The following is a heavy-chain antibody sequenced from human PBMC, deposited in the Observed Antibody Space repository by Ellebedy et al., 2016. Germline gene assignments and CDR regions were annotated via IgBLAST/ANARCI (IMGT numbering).Heavy chain of an antibody. CDR3: AKVRGRETGQAPDY. J-gene: IGHJ4*02. CDR1: GFTFSSYS. Sequence: GGSLRLXXAASGFTFSSYSMNWVRQAPGKGLEWVSSISSSSSYIYYADSVKGRFTISRDNSKNTLYLQMNSLRAEDTAVYYCAKVRGRETGQAPDYWGQGTLVTVSS. CDR2: ISSSSSYI. D-gene: IGHD3-9*01. V-gene: IGHV3-21*04.